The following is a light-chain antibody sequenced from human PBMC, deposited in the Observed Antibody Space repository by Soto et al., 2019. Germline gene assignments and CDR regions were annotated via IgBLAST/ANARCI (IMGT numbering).Light chain of an antibody. CDR3: SSYTNINTRACV. CDR1: SGDIGSYNR. J-gene: IGLJ1*01. CDR2: EVT. Sequence: QSVRSQPASVSWSPGHSITISCTGTSGDIGSYNRVSWYQQHPGKAPELIIYEVTDRPSGVSNRFSGSKSGNTASLTISGLQAEDEAEYYCSSYTNINTRACVFGTGTKVTVL. V-gene: IGLV2-14*01.